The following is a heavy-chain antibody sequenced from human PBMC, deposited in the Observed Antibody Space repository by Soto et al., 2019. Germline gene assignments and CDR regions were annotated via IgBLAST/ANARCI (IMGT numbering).Heavy chain of an antibody. CDR1: GGSISSYY. CDR3: ARTYYYDSSGYYRLLGDFDY. Sequence: SETLSLTCTVSGGSISSYYWGWIRQPPGKGLEWIGYIYYSGSTNYNPSLKSRVTISVDTSKNQFSLKLSSVTAADTAVYYFARTYYYDSSGYYRLLGDFDYWGRGTLVTVSS. D-gene: IGHD3-22*01. V-gene: IGHV4-59*01. CDR2: IYYSGST. J-gene: IGHJ4*02.